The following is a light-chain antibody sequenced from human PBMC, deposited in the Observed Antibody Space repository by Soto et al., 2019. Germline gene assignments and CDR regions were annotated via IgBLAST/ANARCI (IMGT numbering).Light chain of an antibody. V-gene: IGKV4-1*01. Sequence: DIVMTQSPDSLAVSLGEKATINCKSSQIVSYSSNNKNYLAWYQQKPGQPPKLLIYWASTRQSGVPDRLSGTGTGTDFTLTISSLQAEDVAVYYCQLYYSTACTFGPGTKLEIK. CDR1: QIVSYSSNNKNY. CDR3: QLYYSTACT. J-gene: IGKJ2*02. CDR2: WAS.